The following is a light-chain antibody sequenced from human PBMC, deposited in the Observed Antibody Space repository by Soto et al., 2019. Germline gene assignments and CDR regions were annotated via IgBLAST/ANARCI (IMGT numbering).Light chain of an antibody. CDR1: RSLVASDGNAY. CDR3: MQATQLRT. V-gene: IGKV2-24*01. CDR2: KVS. J-gene: IGKJ5*01. Sequence: IVLTQTPLLSPVTLGQPASISCRSSRSLVASDGNAYLTWLHQRPGQPPRPLIYKVSQRLSGVPDRFSGSGAGTDLTLHISRGEAEDVGTFFCMQATQLRTFGQGTRLEIK.